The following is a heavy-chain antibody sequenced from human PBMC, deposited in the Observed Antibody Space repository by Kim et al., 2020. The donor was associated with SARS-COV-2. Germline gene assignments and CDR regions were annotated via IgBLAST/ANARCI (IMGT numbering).Heavy chain of an antibody. Sequence: GESLKISCKGSGYPFNSYWIGWVRQKPGKGLEWMGIIYPGDSDTRYSPSFQGQVTISADKSISTAYLQWSSLGASDTAKYYCARGVQWFGELLAYFDYWGQGTLVTVSS. CDR3: ARGVQWFGELLAYFDY. D-gene: IGHD3-10*01. J-gene: IGHJ4*02. CDR2: IYPGDSDT. CDR1: GYPFNSYW. V-gene: IGHV5-51*01.